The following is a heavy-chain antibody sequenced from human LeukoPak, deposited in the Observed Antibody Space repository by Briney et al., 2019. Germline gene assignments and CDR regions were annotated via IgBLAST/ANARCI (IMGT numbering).Heavy chain of an antibody. Sequence: GGSLRLSCVASGFTFSRYWISWVRQAPDKGLEWVANIKQDESEIYSVDSVKGRFTISRDNAKNSLYLQMNSLRAEDTAVYYCARFHYDETLFGMDVWGQGTMVTVSS. V-gene: IGHV3-7*01. J-gene: IGHJ6*02. CDR1: GFTFSRYW. D-gene: IGHD3-22*01. CDR2: IKQDESEI. CDR3: ARFHYDETLFGMDV.